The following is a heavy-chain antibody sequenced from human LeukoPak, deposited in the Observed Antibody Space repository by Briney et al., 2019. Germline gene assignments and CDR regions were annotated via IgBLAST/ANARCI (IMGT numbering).Heavy chain of an antibody. CDR1: GGSISSYY. CDR3: ARRSVAAAGLFDY. Sequence: PSETLSLTCTVSGGSISSYYWSWIRQPPGKGLEWIGYIYYSGSTNYNPSLKSRVTISVDTSKNQFSLKLSSVTAADTAVYYCARRSVAAAGLFDYWGQGTLVTVSS. V-gene: IGHV4-59*01. CDR2: IYYSGST. D-gene: IGHD6-13*01. J-gene: IGHJ4*02.